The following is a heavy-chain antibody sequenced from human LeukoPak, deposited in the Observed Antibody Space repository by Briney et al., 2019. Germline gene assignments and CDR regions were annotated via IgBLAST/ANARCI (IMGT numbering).Heavy chain of an antibody. Sequence: SGGSLRLSCAASGFTFSSYAMSWVRQAPGKGLEWVSAISGSGGSTYYADSVKGRFTISRDNSKNTLYLQMNSLRAEDTAVYYCATHYDFWSGPRPNQGAKPNPGYYWGQGTLVTVSS. J-gene: IGHJ4*02. CDR2: ISGSGGST. V-gene: IGHV3-23*01. D-gene: IGHD3-3*01. CDR3: ATHYDFWSGPRPNQGAKPNPGYY. CDR1: GFTFSSYA.